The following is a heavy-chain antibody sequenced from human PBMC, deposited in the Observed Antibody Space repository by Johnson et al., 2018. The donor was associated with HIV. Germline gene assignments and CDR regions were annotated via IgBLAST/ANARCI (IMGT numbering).Heavy chain of an antibody. CDR3: AKDGGSVDAFDI. CDR2: ISYDGSNK. V-gene: IGHV3-30*18. J-gene: IGHJ3*02. CDR1: GFTFSSYG. Sequence: VQLVESGGGVVQPGRSLRLSCAASGFTFSSYGMHWVRQAPGKGLEWVAVISYDGSNKYYADSVKGRFTISRDNSKNTLYLQMNSLRAEDTAVYYCAKDGGSVDAFDIWGQGTMVTVSS. D-gene: IGHD6-25*01.